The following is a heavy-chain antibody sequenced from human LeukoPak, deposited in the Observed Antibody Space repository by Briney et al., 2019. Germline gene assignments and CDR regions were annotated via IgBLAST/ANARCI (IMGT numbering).Heavy chain of an antibody. Sequence: GGSLRLSCAASGFTFSSYGMSWVRQAPGKGLEWVSAISGSGGSTYYADSVKGRFTISRDNSKNTLYLQMNSLRAEDTAVYYCAEPRLRYFDWLFQADAFDIWGQGTMVTVSS. CDR3: AEPRLRYFDWLFQADAFDI. CDR2: ISGSGGST. D-gene: IGHD3-9*01. V-gene: IGHV3-23*01. CDR1: GFTFSSYG. J-gene: IGHJ3*02.